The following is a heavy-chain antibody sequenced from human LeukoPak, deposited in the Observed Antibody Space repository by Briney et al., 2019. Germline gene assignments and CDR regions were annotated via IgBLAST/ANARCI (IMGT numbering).Heavy chain of an antibody. CDR2: IFFSGTT. V-gene: IGHV4-39*07. D-gene: IGHD5-12*01. CDR1: GGSISGSSTYY. Sequence: SETLSLTCTVSGGSISGSSTYYWGWIRQPPGKGLEWIGSIFFSGTTYYSPSLKSRVTISIDTSKNQFSLRLSSVTAADTAVYYCARARGYSYANDYWGQGTLVTVSS. CDR3: ARARGYSYANDY. J-gene: IGHJ4*02.